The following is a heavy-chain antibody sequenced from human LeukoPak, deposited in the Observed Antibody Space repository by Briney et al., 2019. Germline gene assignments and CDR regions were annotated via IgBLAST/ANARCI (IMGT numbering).Heavy chain of an antibody. V-gene: IGHV4-39*01. Sequence: SETLSLTCTVSGASISSSSYYWGWIRQPPGKGLEWFGSIYYSGSTYYSPSLKSRVTISVDTSKNQFSLKLSSVTAADTAVYYCARHRGEGSSGSPNWFDPWGQGTLVTVSS. D-gene: IGHD6-19*01. CDR2: IYYSGST. J-gene: IGHJ5*02. CDR1: GASISSSSYY. CDR3: ARHRGEGSSGSPNWFDP.